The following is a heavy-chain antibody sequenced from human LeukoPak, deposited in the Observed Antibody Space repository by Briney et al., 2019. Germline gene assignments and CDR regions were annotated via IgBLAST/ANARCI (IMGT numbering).Heavy chain of an antibody. J-gene: IGHJ4*02. CDR1: GGSFSGDY. Sequence: SETLSLTCAVYGGSFSGDYWSWIRQPPRKRLEWIGEINHSGSTNYNPSLKSRVTISVDTSKNQFSLKLISVTAADTAVYYCAGLGVRGVSRDQPVPLYWGQGTLVTVSS. V-gene: IGHV4-34*01. CDR2: INHSGST. CDR3: AGLGVRGVSRDQPVPLY. D-gene: IGHD3-10*01.